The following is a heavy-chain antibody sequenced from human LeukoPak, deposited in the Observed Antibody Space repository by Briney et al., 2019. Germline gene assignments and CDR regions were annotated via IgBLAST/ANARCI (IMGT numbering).Heavy chain of an antibody. CDR2: ISPSGSHT. CDR3: ASDQVSGVFDY. D-gene: IGHD5/OR15-5a*01. Sequence: GGSLRLSCAGSGFIFSDFYINWIRQSPGRGLEWLASISPSGSHTMYGDSVRGRFVISRDNTKKSVFLQMNSLRVEDTAVYFCASDQVSGVFDYWGQGTLVTVSS. CDR1: GFIFSDFY. V-gene: IGHV3-11*05. J-gene: IGHJ4*02.